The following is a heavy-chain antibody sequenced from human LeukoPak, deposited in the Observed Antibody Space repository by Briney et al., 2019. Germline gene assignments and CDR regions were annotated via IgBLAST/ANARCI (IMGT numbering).Heavy chain of an antibody. J-gene: IGHJ4*02. CDR2: IYYSGST. CDR1: GGSISSSSHY. Sequence: SETLSLTCTVSGGSISSSSHYWGWIRQPPGKGLEWIGSIYYSGSTYYNPSLKSRVTISVDTSKNQFSLKLSSVTAADTAVYYCARRGYYDSSGYDYWGQGTLVTVSS. CDR3: ARRGYYDSSGYDY. V-gene: IGHV4-39*01. D-gene: IGHD3-22*01.